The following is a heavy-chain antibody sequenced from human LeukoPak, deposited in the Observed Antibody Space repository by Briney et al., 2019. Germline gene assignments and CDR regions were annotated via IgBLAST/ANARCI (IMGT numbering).Heavy chain of an antibody. CDR2: ISSSSDSI. Sequence: GGSLRLSCAASGFTFSSYGMNWVRLAPGKRLEWVSYISSSSDSIYYADSVKGRFTISRDNAENSLYLQMSSLRDEDTAVYYCARAMRSGYDYWGQGTLVTVSS. CDR3: ARAMRSGYDY. J-gene: IGHJ4*02. CDR1: GFTFSSYG. V-gene: IGHV3-48*02. D-gene: IGHD5-12*01.